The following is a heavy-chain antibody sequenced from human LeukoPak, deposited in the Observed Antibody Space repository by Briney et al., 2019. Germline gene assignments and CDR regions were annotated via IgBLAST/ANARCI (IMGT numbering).Heavy chain of an antibody. J-gene: IGHJ4*02. CDR1: GGTFSSYA. Sequence: SVKVSCKASGGTFSSYAISWVRQAPGQGLEWMGGIIPIFGTANYAQKFQGRVTITADESTSTAYMELSSLRSEDTAVYYCARGRSSRTSRLHPDYWGQGTLVTVSS. D-gene: IGHD1/OR15-1a*01. CDR3: ARGRSSRTSRLHPDY. CDR2: IIPIFGTA. V-gene: IGHV1-69*13.